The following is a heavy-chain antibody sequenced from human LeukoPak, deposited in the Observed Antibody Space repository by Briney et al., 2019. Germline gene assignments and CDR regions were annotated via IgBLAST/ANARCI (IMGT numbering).Heavy chain of an antibody. D-gene: IGHD3-22*01. CDR2: ISGSGDAI. J-gene: IGHJ4*02. V-gene: IGHV3-11*01. CDR3: ASLYDSTGFCFDY. CDR1: GCRVSDYY. Sequence: PGGSLRLSCVVSGCRVSDYYMSWIRQTPGKGLEFISYISGSGDAIYYTDSVKGRFTISRDNAKNSLYLQLDSLSAEDTAVYYCASLYDSTGFCFDYWGQGALVTVSS.